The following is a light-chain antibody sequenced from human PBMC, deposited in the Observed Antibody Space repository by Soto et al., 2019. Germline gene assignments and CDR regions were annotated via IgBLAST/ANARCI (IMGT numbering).Light chain of an antibody. J-gene: IGKJ1*01. V-gene: IGKV3-20*01. CDR3: QQYGSLVT. CDR1: QSVSSSY. CDR2: GAS. Sequence: EIVLTQSPGTLSLSPGERATLSCRASQSVSSSYLAWYQQKSGRAPRVLIDGASSRDTGIPDRFSGSGSGTDFTLTISRLEPEDLAVYYCQQYGSLVTFGQGTKVEIK.